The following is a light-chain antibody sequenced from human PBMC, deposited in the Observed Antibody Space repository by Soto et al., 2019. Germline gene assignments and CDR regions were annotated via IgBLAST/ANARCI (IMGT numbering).Light chain of an antibody. Sequence: IQMTQSPSSLSASVGDSVTITCRASESISFYLNWYQQKPGQAPKVLIYAASTLHRGVPSRFSGVGSGTDFTLTISSLQPEDFATYYCQQNYINPRTFGPGTKGIS. V-gene: IGKV1-39*01. CDR2: AAS. CDR1: ESISFY. J-gene: IGKJ3*01. CDR3: QQNYINPRT.